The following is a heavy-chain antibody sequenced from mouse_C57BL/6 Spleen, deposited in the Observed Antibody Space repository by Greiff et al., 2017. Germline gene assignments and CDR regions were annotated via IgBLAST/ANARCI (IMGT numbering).Heavy chain of an antibody. CDR1: GYTFTSYW. J-gene: IGHJ3*01. Sequence: VQLQQSGAELVKPGASVKMSCKASGYTFTSYWITWVKQRPGQGLEWIGDIYPGSGSTNYNEKFKSKATLTVDTSSSTAYMQLSSLTSEDSEVYYCARRGQLSSWFAYWGQGTLVTVSA. V-gene: IGHV1-55*01. D-gene: IGHD3-3*01. CDR3: ARRGQLSSWFAY. CDR2: IYPGSGST.